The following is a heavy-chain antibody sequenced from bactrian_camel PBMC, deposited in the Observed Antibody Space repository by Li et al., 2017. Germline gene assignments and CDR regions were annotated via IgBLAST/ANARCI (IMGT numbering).Heavy chain of an antibody. CDR1: GRKISDYH. J-gene: IGHJ4*01. D-gene: IGHD6*01. Sequence: QLVESGGGLVQPGGSLRLSCAASGRKISDYHMGWVRQAPGKGLEWVSSISARAEHIYYADSVKGRLTISRDDARNTLYLQMNSLKTEDTATYFCAARPIGSWRLVYNYWGQGTQVTV. V-gene: IGHV3S28*01. CDR3: AARPIGSWRLVYNY. CDR2: ISARAEHI.